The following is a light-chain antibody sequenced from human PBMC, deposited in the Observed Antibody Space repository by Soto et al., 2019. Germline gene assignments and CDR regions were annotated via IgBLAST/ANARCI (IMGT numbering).Light chain of an antibody. Sequence: DIQMTQSPSSLSASVGDRVTITCRSSEDISTWLAWYQQKPGKAPKLLIYAASSLQSGVPSRFSGSGSGTDFTLTISSLEPEDFAVYYCQRRSNWSTTFGQGTKVDIK. V-gene: IGKV1-12*01. CDR3: QRRSNWSTT. CDR2: AAS. J-gene: IGKJ1*01. CDR1: EDISTW.